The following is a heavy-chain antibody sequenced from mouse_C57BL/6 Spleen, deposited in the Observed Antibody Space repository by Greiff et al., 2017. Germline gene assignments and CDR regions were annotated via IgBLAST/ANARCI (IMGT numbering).Heavy chain of an antibody. CDR1: GFTFSSYA. Sequence: EVKLMESGEGLVKPGGSLKLSCAASGFTFSSYAMSWVRQTPEKRLEWVAYISSGGDYIYYADTVKGRFTISRDNARNTLDLQMSSLKSEDTAMYYCTRDWDYAMDYWGQGTSVTVSS. CDR2: ISSGGDYI. CDR3: TRDWDYAMDY. V-gene: IGHV5-9-1*02. J-gene: IGHJ4*01.